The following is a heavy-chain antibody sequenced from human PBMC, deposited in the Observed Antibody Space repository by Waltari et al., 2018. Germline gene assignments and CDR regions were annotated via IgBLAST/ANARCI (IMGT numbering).Heavy chain of an antibody. CDR3: VKGNEIDY. CDR1: GFNFTLFG. V-gene: IGHV3-30*02. J-gene: IGHJ4*02. D-gene: IGHD1-1*01. CDR2: ISYDGSNE. Sequence: QVQLVESGGGVVQPGGSLRLSCAARGFNFTLFGRHWVRQAPGKGLEWVSFISYDGSNENYADSVKGRFTMSRDNSKKMLYVQMNNLRAEDSAVYYCVKGNEIDYWGQGTLVTVSS.